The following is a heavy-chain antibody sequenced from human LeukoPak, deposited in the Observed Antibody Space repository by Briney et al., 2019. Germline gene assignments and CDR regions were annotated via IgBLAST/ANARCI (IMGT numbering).Heavy chain of an antibody. D-gene: IGHD3-9*01. Sequence: GGSLRLSCAASGFTVSSNYMSWVRQAPGKGLKWVSVIYSGGSTYYADSVKGRFTISRDNSKNTLYLQMNSLRAEDTAVYYCARGLRYFDWSTDAFDIWGQGTMVTVSS. J-gene: IGHJ3*02. CDR2: IYSGGST. V-gene: IGHV3-66*01. CDR3: ARGLRYFDWSTDAFDI. CDR1: GFTVSSNY.